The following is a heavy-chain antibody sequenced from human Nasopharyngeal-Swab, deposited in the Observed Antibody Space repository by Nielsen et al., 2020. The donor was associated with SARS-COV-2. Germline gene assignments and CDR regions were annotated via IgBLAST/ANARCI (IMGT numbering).Heavy chain of an antibody. CDR3: ARDIGHSSGWYSYYSYGMDV. CDR1: GFTFGYYG. CDR2: ISYDGSKK. V-gene: IGHV3-30*03. Sequence: GESLKISCAASGFTFGYYGMHWVRQAPGKGLEWVAVISYDGSKKYYVDSVKGRLTISGDNSKNTLYLQMNSLRAEDTAVYYCARDIGHSSGWYSYYSYGMDVWGQGTTVTVSS. D-gene: IGHD6-19*01. J-gene: IGHJ6*02.